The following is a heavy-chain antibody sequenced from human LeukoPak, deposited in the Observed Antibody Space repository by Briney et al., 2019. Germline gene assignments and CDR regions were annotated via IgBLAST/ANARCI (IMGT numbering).Heavy chain of an antibody. V-gene: IGHV4-4*07. D-gene: IGHD2-2*01. CDR2: IYTSGST. J-gene: IGHJ5*02. CDR1: GGSISSYY. Sequence: SETLSLTCTVSGGSISSYYWSWIRQPAGKGLEWIGRIYTSGSTNYNPSLKSRVTMSVDTSKNQFSLKLNSVTAADTAGDYCARVLLSSVGYCNSMRCFWGFDPWGQGTLVTVSS. CDR3: ARVLLSSVGYCNSMRCFWGFDP.